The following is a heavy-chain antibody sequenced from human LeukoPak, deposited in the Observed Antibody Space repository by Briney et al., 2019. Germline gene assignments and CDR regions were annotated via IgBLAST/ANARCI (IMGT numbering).Heavy chain of an antibody. CDR2: ISGSGGST. CDR3: AKDLEVVVTQGAFDI. D-gene: IGHD3-22*01. V-gene: IGHV3-23*01. CDR1: GFTLSSYA. Sequence: GGSLRLSCAASGFTLSSYAMSWVRQAPGKGLEWVSAISGSGGSTYYADSVKGRFTISRDNSKNTLYLQMNSLRAEDTAVYYCAKDLEVVVTQGAFDIWGQGTMVTVSS. J-gene: IGHJ3*02.